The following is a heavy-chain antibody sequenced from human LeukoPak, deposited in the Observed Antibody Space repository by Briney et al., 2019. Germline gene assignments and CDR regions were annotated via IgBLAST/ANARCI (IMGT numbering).Heavy chain of an antibody. J-gene: IGHJ6*03. CDR3: ARHRRSSGNYYYYMDV. D-gene: IGHD6-19*01. V-gene: IGHV1-46*01. Sequence: ASVKVSCKASGYTFTSYYMHWVRQAPGQGLEWMGLINPSGGSTSYAQKFQGRVTMTRDMSTSTAYLQWSSLKASDTAMYYCARHRRSSGNYYYYMDVWGKGTTVTVSS. CDR1: GYTFTSYY. CDR2: INPSGGST.